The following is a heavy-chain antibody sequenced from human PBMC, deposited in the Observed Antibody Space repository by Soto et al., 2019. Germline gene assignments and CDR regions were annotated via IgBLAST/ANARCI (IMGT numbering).Heavy chain of an antibody. V-gene: IGHV3-21*01. CDR3: ARDTVDTAMVKYYYYYMDV. Sequence: EVQLVESGGGLVKPGGSLRLSCAASGFTFSSYSMNWVRQAPGKGLEWVSSISSSSSYIYYADSVKGRFTISRDNAKNSLYLQMKRLRAEDTDVYYCARDTVDTAMVKYYYYYMDVWGKGTTVTVSS. J-gene: IGHJ6*03. D-gene: IGHD5-18*01. CDR2: ISSSSSYI. CDR1: GFTFSSYS.